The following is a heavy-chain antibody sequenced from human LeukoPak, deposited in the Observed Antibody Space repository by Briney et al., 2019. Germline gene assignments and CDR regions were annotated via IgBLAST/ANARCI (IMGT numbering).Heavy chain of an antibody. J-gene: IGHJ4*02. CDR2: IYYSGST. CDR1: GGSISSGDYY. CDR3: ARAEPSSSTTFDY. V-gene: IGHV4-30-4*08. D-gene: IGHD2-2*01. Sequence: ASETLSLTCTVSGGSISSGDYYWSWIRQPPGKGLDWIGYIYYSGSTYYNPSLKSRVTISVDTSKNQFSLKLSSVTAADTAVYYCARAEPSSSTTFDYWGQGTLVTVSS.